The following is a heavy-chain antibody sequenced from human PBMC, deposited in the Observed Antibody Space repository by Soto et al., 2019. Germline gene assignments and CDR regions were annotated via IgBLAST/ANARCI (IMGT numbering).Heavy chain of an antibody. CDR1: GFTFSSYS. V-gene: IGHV3-48*02. CDR2: ISSSSSTI. CDR3: ARVRRSGYYPPNYYGMDV. D-gene: IGHD3-3*01. Sequence: GESLKISCAASGFTFSSYSMNWVRQAPGKGLEWVSYISSSSSTIYYADSVKGRFTISRDNAKNSLYLQMKSLRDEDTAVYYCARVRRSGYYPPNYYGMDVWGQGTTVTVSS. J-gene: IGHJ6*02.